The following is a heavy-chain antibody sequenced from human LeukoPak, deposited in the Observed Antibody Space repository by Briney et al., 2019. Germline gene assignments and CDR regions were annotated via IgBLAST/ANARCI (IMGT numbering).Heavy chain of an antibody. CDR2: FNPNSGGT. CDR1: GYTFTGYY. Sequence: ASVKVSCKASGYTFTGYYMHWVRQAPGQGLEWMGWFNPNSGGTNYAQKFQGRVTMTRDTSISTAYMELSRLRSDDTAVYYCASGAGGVGATNAFDIWGQGTMVTVSS. CDR3: ASGAGGVGATNAFDI. J-gene: IGHJ3*02. D-gene: IGHD1-26*01. V-gene: IGHV1-2*02.